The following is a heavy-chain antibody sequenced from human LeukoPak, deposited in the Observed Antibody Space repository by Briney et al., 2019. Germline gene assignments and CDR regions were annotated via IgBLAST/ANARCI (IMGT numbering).Heavy chain of an antibody. CDR1: GGTFRSYA. Sequence: GASVKVSCKASGGTFRSYAISWVRQAPGQGLEWVGGIIPIFGTANYAQKFQGRVTITADESTSTAYMELSSLRSEDTAVYYCARENGYSSSWYRGFDPWGQGTLVTVSS. V-gene: IGHV1-69*13. D-gene: IGHD6-13*01. CDR2: IIPIFGTA. CDR3: ARENGYSSSWYRGFDP. J-gene: IGHJ5*02.